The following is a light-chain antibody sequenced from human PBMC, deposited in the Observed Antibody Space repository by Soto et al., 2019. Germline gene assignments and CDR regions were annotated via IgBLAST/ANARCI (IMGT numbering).Light chain of an antibody. Sequence: DIVLTQSPGTLSLSPGKRATLSCRSSQSVADNLAWFQQKPGQGPRLLIYGASTRATGIPARFSGSGSETDFTLTVSSLRSEDSAVYYCQQYNYWPITFGQGTRLEIK. J-gene: IGKJ5*01. CDR3: QQYNYWPIT. V-gene: IGKV3-15*01. CDR1: QSVADN. CDR2: GAS.